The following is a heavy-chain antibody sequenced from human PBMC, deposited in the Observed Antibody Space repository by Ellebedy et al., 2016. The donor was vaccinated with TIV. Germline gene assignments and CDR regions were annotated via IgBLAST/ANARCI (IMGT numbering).Heavy chain of an antibody. CDR1: GYTFTSYG. Sequence: ASVKVSXXASGYTFTSYGITWVRQAPGQGLEWMGWISAYNGNTNYAQKFQGRVTMTRDTSTSTLYMELSSLRSENTAVYYCARYIAVADTYAMDVWGQGTTVTVSS. J-gene: IGHJ6*02. D-gene: IGHD6-19*01. V-gene: IGHV1-18*01. CDR2: ISAYNGNT. CDR3: ARYIAVADTYAMDV.